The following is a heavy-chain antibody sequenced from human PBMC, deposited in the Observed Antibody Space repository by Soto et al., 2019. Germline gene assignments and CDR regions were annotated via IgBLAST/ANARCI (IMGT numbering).Heavy chain of an antibody. Sequence: QITLKESGPTLVKPTQTLTLTCTFSGFSLSTSGVGVGWIRQPPGKALEWLALIYWSDDKRYSPSLMSRLTITKDTSKNQVVLTMTNMDPVDTATYYCAHKQPHPYYFDSWGQGTLVTVSS. D-gene: IGHD6-13*01. V-gene: IGHV2-5*01. CDR2: IYWSDDK. J-gene: IGHJ4*02. CDR1: GFSLSTSGVG. CDR3: AHKQPHPYYFDS.